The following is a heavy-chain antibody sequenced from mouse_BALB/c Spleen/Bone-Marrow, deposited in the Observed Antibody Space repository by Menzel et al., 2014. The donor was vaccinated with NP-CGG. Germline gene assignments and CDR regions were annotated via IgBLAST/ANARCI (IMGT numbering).Heavy chain of an antibody. D-gene: IGHD2-4*01. V-gene: IGHV5-6*01. Sequence: EVMLVESGGDLVKPGGSLKLSCAASGFTSSSYGMSWVRQTPDKRLEWVATISSGGSYTYYPDSVKGRFTISRDNAKNTLYLQMSSLKSEDTAMYYCARQEITTRNAWFAYWGQGTLVTVSA. J-gene: IGHJ3*01. CDR3: ARQEITTRNAWFAY. CDR1: GFTSSSYG. CDR2: ISSGGSYT.